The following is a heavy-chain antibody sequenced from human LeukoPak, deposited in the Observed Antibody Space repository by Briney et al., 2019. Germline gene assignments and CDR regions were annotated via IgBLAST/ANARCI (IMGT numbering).Heavy chain of an antibody. Sequence: GGSLRLSCAASGFTFSSYAMSWVRQAPGKGLEWVSAISGSGGSTYYADSVKGRFTISRDNSKNTLYLQMNSLRAEDTAVYYCAKGVQWELTRFDFGWGQGTLVTVSS. CDR3: AKGVQWELTRFDFG. V-gene: IGHV3-23*01. CDR1: GFTFSSYA. CDR2: ISGSGGST. D-gene: IGHD1-26*01. J-gene: IGHJ4*02.